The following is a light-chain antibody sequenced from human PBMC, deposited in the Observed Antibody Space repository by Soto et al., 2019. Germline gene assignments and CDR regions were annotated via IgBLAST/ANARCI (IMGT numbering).Light chain of an antibody. Sequence: EIVLTQSPATLSLSPGERATLSCRASQSVSSYLAWYQQKPGQAPRLLIYDASNRATGIPARFSGSGSGTDFTLTTSSLVPEDFSVYYCQQRSNWPFLTFGGGTKVEIK. CDR1: QSVSSY. J-gene: IGKJ4*01. CDR3: QQRSNWPFLT. V-gene: IGKV3-11*01. CDR2: DAS.